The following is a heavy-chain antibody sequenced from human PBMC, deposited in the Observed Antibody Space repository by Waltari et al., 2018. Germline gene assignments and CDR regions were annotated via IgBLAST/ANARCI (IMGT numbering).Heavy chain of an antibody. CDR3: AREGRTGLRFVPDAFDI. Sequence: QVQLQESGPGLVKPSQTLSLTCTVSGGSISSGSYYWSWIRQPAGKGLEWIGYIYTSGSTNYNPSLKSRVTISVDTSKNQFSLRLSSVTAADTAVYYCAREGRTGLRFVPDAFDIWGQGTMVTVSS. V-gene: IGHV4-61*09. CDR2: IYTSGST. J-gene: IGHJ3*02. D-gene: IGHD3-3*01. CDR1: GGSISSGSYY.